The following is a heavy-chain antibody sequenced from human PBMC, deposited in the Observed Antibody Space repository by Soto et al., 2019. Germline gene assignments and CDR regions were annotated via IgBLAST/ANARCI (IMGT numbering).Heavy chain of an antibody. J-gene: IGHJ4*02. V-gene: IGHV3-30-3*01. CDR2: ISHDGNNR. D-gene: IGHD6-19*01. Sequence: VGSLRLSCEASGFTFSSNAMHWVRQAPGKGLEWVAVISHDGNNRYYGDSMKGRFTISRDNSKNTLYLQMNSLRPEDTAVYHCARDPTNSGLYSNCDYWGQGTLVTVSS. CDR3: ARDPTNSGLYSNCDY. CDR1: GFTFSSNA.